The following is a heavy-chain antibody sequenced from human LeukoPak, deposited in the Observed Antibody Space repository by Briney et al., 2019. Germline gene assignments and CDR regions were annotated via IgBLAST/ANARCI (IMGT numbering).Heavy chain of an antibody. D-gene: IGHD1-26*01. CDR1: GGTFSSYA. CDR3: AILVKGAMLPTDFDY. J-gene: IGHJ4*02. Sequence: ASVKVSCKASGGTFSSYAISWVRQAPGQVLEWMGRIIPILGIANYAQKFQGRVTITADKSTSTAYMELSSLRSEDTAVYYCAILVKGAMLPTDFDYWGQGTLVTVSS. V-gene: IGHV1-69*04. CDR2: IIPILGIA.